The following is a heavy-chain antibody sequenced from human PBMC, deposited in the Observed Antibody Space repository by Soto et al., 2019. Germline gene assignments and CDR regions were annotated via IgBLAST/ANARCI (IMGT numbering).Heavy chain of an antibody. CDR3: ARDVTMIVVDNNWFDP. Sequence: GGSLRLSCAASGFTFSSYWMHWGRQAPGKGLVWVSRIKSDGSSTSYADSVKCRFTISRDNAKNTLYLQMNSLRAENTAVYYCARDVTMIVVDNNWFDPWGQGTLVTVSS. CDR2: IKSDGSST. J-gene: IGHJ5*02. V-gene: IGHV3-74*01. CDR1: GFTFSSYW. D-gene: IGHD3-22*01.